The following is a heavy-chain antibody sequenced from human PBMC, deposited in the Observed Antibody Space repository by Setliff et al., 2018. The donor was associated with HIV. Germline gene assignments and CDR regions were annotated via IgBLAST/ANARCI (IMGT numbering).Heavy chain of an antibody. Sequence: LRLSCTGSGITFGDYALTWVRQAPGKGLEWVSFIRSKTYGGTTEYAASVKGRFTISRDDANTIAYLQMDSLKTEDTAMYYCLYVGALDSWGQGTRVTVSS. CDR1: GITFGDYA. CDR2: IRSKTYGGTT. V-gene: IGHV3-49*04. D-gene: IGHD1-26*01. CDR3: LYVGALDS. J-gene: IGHJ5*01.